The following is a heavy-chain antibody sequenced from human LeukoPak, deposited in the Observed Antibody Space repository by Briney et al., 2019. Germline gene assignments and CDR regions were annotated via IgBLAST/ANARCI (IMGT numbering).Heavy chain of an antibody. CDR3: TRWYGGHGFDY. CDR2: IYTGGST. CDR1: GGSITGYY. J-gene: IGHJ4*02. Sequence: SETLSLTCSVSGGSITGYYWSWIRQPAGKGLEWIGRIYTGGSTNYNPSLMSRVTMSVDTSKNQFSLKLSSVTAADTAIYYCTRWYGGHGFDYWGQGTLVTVSS. D-gene: IGHD4-23*01. V-gene: IGHV4-4*07.